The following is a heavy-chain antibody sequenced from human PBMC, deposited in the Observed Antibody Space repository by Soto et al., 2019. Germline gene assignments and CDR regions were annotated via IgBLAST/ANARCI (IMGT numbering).Heavy chain of an antibody. D-gene: IGHD2-15*01. CDR1: GGSISSGGYY. CDR2: IYYSGST. Sequence: KSSETLSLTCTVSGGSISSGGYYWSWIRQPPGKGLEWIGYIYYSGSTYYNPSLKSRVTISVDTSKNQFSLKLSSVTAADTAVYYCARDRECSGGTCYNYFDYWGQGTLVTVSS. J-gene: IGHJ4*02. V-gene: IGHV4-31*03. CDR3: ARDRECSGGTCYNYFDY.